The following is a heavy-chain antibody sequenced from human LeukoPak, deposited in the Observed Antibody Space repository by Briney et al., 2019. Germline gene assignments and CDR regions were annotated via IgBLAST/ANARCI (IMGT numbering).Heavy chain of an antibody. J-gene: IGHJ6*03. V-gene: IGHV3-21*01. CDR1: GFTFSSYS. CDR2: ISTSSSYI. D-gene: IGHD6-25*01. CDR3: ARDRLFYYYYMDV. Sequence: GGSLRLSCAAYGFTFSSYSMNWVRQAPGKGLEWVSFISTSSSYIYYADSVKGRFTISRDNAKNSLYLQMNSLRAEDTAVYYCARDRLFYYYYMDVWGKGTTVTISS.